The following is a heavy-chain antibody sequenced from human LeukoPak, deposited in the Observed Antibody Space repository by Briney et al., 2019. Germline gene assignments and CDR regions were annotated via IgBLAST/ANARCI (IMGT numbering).Heavy chain of an antibody. Sequence: GGSLRLSCSASGFTFSSYAMHWVRQAPGKGLEYASAISSNGGSTYYADSVKGRFTISRDNSKNTLYLQMSSLRAEDTAVYYCPREYYDILTGYSGAFDIWGQGTMVTVSS. J-gene: IGHJ3*02. D-gene: IGHD3-9*01. CDR3: PREYYDILTGYSGAFDI. CDR2: ISSNGGST. V-gene: IGHV3-64D*06. CDR1: GFTFSSYA.